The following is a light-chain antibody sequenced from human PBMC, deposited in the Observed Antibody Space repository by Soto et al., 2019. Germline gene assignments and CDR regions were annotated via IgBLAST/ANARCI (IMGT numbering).Light chain of an antibody. CDR3: QSYDSSLSGSV. Sequence: QSVLTQPPSVSGAPGQRVTISCTGSSSNIGAGYDVPWYQQLPGTAPKLIIYGNSNRPSGVPDRFSGSKSGTSASLAITGLQAEDEADYYCQSYDSSLSGSVFGGGTKVTVL. CDR1: SSNIGAGYD. CDR2: GNS. J-gene: IGLJ2*01. V-gene: IGLV1-40*01.